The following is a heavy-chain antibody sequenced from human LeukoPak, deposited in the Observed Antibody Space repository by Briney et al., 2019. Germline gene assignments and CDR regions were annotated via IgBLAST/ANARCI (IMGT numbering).Heavy chain of an antibody. D-gene: IGHD2-2*01. J-gene: IGHJ4*02. CDR3: ARRSQHTSSTDF. V-gene: IGHV4-39*01. CDR1: GGSVSSSSYY. CDR2: IYYSGSGST. Sequence: SETLSLTCTVSGGSVSSSSYYWGWIRQPPGKGLEWIGSIYYSGSGSTYYNPSLKSRVTISVDTSKNQFSLKLSSVTVADTAVYYCARRSQHTSSTDFWGQGTLVTVSS.